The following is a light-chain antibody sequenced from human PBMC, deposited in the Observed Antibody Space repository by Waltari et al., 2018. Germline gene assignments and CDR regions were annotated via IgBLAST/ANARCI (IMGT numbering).Light chain of an antibody. CDR1: QSVSSN. V-gene: IGKV3-15*01. CDR2: GIS. J-gene: IGKJ5*01. Sequence: EIVMTQSPATLSVSPGERATLSYRASQSVSSNLAWYHQKPGQAPRLLIYGISTRATGIPARFSGSGSGTEFTLTISSLQSEDFALYYCQQFNNWPRSFGQGTRLEIK. CDR3: QQFNNWPRS.